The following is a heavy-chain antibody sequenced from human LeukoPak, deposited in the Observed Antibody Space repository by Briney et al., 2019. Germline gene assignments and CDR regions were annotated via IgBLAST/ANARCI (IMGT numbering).Heavy chain of an antibody. Sequence: SETLSLTCTVSDDSITMYYWTWIRQPPGKGLEWIGYVDHTGSTNFNPSLNGRVSISRDTTNNLFSLRLRSVTAADTAVYFCARGRVSSSTWYSTYYYYFYMDVWGKGTTVTVSS. V-gene: IGHV4-59*01. CDR3: ARGRVSSSTWYSTYYYYFYMDV. J-gene: IGHJ6*03. CDR2: VDHTGST. D-gene: IGHD1-1*01. CDR1: DDSITMYY.